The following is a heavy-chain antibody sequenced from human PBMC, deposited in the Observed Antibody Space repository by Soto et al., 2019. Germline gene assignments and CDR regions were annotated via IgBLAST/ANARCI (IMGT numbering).Heavy chain of an antibody. CDR2: ISAYNGNT. J-gene: IGHJ4*02. Sequence: GASVKVSCKASGYTFNMHGISWVRQAPGQGLEWMGWISAYNGNTNYAQKLQGRVTMTTDTSTSTAYMELRSLRSDDTAVYYCVVAAQPYYFDYWGQGTLVTVSS. CDR1: GYTFNMHG. D-gene: IGHD2-15*01. CDR3: VVAAQPYYFDY. V-gene: IGHV1-18*01.